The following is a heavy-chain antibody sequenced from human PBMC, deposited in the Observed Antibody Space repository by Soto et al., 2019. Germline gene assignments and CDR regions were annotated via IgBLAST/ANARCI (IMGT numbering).Heavy chain of an antibody. CDR3: ARIVSDSSGYNRSFDY. V-gene: IGHV1-3*05. J-gene: IGHJ4*02. CDR1: GYTFSSYA. CDR2: FNAGYGNT. Sequence: QVQLVQSGAEEKKPGASVRVSCTASGYTFSSYAIHWVRQAPGQRLEWMGWFNAGYGNTKYSQKFQGRLTITRDTPASTVYMELSSLRSEDTAVYYCARIVSDSSGYNRSFDYWGQGTLVTVSS. D-gene: IGHD3-22*01.